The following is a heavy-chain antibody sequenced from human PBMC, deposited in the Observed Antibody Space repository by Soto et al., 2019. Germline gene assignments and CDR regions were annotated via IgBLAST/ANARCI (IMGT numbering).Heavy chain of an antibody. CDR1: GFIFSSYG. D-gene: IGHD6-19*01. CDR3: GRDLSSGWDGFDI. V-gene: IGHV3-33*01. CDR2: TWFDGSNE. Sequence: QMQLVESGGGVVQPGRSLRLSCAASGFIFSSYGMHWVRQAPGKGLEWVAVTWFDGSNEDYRDSVKGRFTVSRDNSKNTLYLQMNGLGDEDTAMYYCGRDLSSGWDGFDIWGQGTMVIVSS. J-gene: IGHJ3*02.